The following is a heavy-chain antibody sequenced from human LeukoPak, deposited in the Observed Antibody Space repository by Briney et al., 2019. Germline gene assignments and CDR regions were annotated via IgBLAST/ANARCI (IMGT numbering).Heavy chain of an antibody. CDR1: GYSISSGYY. D-gene: IGHD5-18*01. J-gene: IGHJ4*02. Sequence: SETLSLTCAVSGYSISSGYYWGWIRQPPGKGLEWIGSIYHSGSTYYNPSLKSRVTKSVDTSKNQFSLKLSSVTAADTAVYYCAKDTAMDHYYFDYWGQGTLVTVSS. V-gene: IGHV4-38-2*01. CDR2: IYHSGST. CDR3: AKDTAMDHYYFDY.